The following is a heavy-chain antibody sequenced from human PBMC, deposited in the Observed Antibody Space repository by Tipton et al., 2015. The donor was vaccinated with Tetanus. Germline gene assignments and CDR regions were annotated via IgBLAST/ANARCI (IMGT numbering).Heavy chain of an antibody. Sequence: SLRLSCAASGFTFSSYAMSWVRQAPGKGLEWVSAISGSGGSTYYADSVKGRFTISRDNSKNTLYLQMNSLRAEDTAVYYCAESPTPVDYVWGSYRYLAYWGQGTLVTVSS. CDR3: AESPTPVDYVWGSYRYLAY. J-gene: IGHJ4*02. CDR1: GFTFSSYA. D-gene: IGHD3-16*02. CDR2: ISGSGGST. V-gene: IGHV3-23*01.